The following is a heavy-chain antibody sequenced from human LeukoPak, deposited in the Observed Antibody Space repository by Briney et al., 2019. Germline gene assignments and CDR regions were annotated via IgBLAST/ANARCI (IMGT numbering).Heavy chain of an antibody. V-gene: IGHV3-23*01. J-gene: IGHJ4*02. CDR2: IGGSSGST. CDR3: AKDLYADDILTGYYFDY. Sequence: GGSLRLSCAASGFTFSTYAMSWVRQAPGKGLEWVSAIGGSSGSTYYADSVKGRFTISRDNSKNTLYLQMNSLRAEDTAVYYCAKDLYADDILTGYYFDYWGQGTLVTVSS. D-gene: IGHD3-9*01. CDR1: GFTFSTYA.